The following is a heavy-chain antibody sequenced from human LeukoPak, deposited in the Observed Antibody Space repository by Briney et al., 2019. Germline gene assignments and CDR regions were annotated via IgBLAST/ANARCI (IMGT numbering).Heavy chain of an antibody. CDR2: ISDDGTFT. V-gene: IGHV3-30-3*01. CDR1: GFTFSRYA. J-gene: IGHJ4*02. D-gene: IGHD1-26*01. Sequence: GGSLRLSCAASGFTFSRYAMHWVRQAPGKGLEWVAVISDDGTFTLYGDSVRGRFTISRDSSRNTLYLQMNSLRPEDTAVYYCTTDEVGATSPFDYWGQGTLVTVSS. CDR3: TTDEVGATSPFDY.